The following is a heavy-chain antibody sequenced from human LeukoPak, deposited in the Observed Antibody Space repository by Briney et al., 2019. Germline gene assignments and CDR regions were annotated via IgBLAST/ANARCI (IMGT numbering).Heavy chain of an antibody. Sequence: GGSLRLSCAASGFTFSSYSMNWVRQAPGKGLEWVSSISSSSSYIYYADSVKGRFTISRDNAKNSLYLQMNSLRAEDTAVYYCARELVAASPGGVNWFDPWGQGTLVTVSS. CDR1: GFTFSSYS. CDR3: ARELVAASPGGVNWFDP. V-gene: IGHV3-21*01. CDR2: ISSSSSYI. D-gene: IGHD2-15*01. J-gene: IGHJ5*02.